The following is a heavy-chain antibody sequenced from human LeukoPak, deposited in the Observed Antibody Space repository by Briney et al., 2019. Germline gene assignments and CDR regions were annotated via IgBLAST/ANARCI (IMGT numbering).Heavy chain of an antibody. Sequence: PGGSLRLSCAASGFTFSSYAMSWVRQAPGKGLEWVSAISGSGGSTYYADSVKGRFTISRDNSKNTLYLQMNSLRAEDTAVYYCAKGSSGGSFRNLYNWFDPWGQGTLVTVSS. V-gene: IGHV3-23*01. CDR2: ISGSGGST. D-gene: IGHD2-15*01. CDR3: AKGSSGGSFRNLYNWFDP. J-gene: IGHJ5*02. CDR1: GFTFSSYA.